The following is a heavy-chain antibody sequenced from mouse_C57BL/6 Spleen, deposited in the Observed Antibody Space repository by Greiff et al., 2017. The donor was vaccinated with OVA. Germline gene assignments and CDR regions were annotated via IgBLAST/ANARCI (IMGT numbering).Heavy chain of an antibody. Sequence: VQLKQSGPVLVKPGASVKMSCKASGYTFTDYYMNWVKQSHGKSLEWIGVINPYNGGTSYNQKFKGKATLTVDKSSSTAYMELNSLTSEDSAVYYCAREDTTGEYAMDYWGQGTSVTVSS. CDR1: GYTFTDYY. CDR2: INPYNGGT. D-gene: IGHD1-1*01. CDR3: AREDTTGEYAMDY. J-gene: IGHJ4*01. V-gene: IGHV1-19*01.